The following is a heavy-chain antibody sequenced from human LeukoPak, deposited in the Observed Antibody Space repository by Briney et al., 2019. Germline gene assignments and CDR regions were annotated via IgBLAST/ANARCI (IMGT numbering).Heavy chain of an antibody. Sequence: PSETLSLTCAVYGGSFSGYDWSWIRQPPGKGLEWIGEINHSGSTNYNPSLKSRVTISVDTSKNQFSLKLSSVTAADTAVYYCARWEDYYGSGSYPVYFDYWGQGTLVTVSS. D-gene: IGHD3-10*01. V-gene: IGHV4-34*01. CDR1: GGSFSGYD. J-gene: IGHJ4*02. CDR2: INHSGST. CDR3: ARWEDYYGSGSYPVYFDY.